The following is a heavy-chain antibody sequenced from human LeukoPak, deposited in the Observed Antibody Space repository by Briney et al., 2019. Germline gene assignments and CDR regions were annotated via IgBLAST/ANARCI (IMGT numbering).Heavy chain of an antibody. CDR2: INPNSGGT. CDR1: GYTLTELS. J-gene: IGHJ4*02. CDR3: ARGPHRATLDY. Sequence: ASVKVSCRVSGYTLTELSMHWVRQAPGQGLEWMGWINPNSGGTNYAQKFQGRVTMTRDTSISTAYMELSRLRSDDTAVYYCARGPHRATLDYWGQGTLVTVSS. D-gene: IGHD1-26*01. V-gene: IGHV1-2*02.